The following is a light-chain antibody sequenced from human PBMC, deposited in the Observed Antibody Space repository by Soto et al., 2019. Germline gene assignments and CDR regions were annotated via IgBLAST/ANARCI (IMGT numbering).Light chain of an antibody. CDR3: QQYGASPLFT. CDR2: GAS. Sequence: EVVLTQSPGTLSLSPGERATLSCRASQGVTTAYLAWYQHKPGQAPRLPIYGASNRATGIPDRFSGSGSGTDFTLTISRLEPEDFAVYSCQQYGASPLFTFGPGTKVDLK. CDR1: QGVTTAY. J-gene: IGKJ3*01. V-gene: IGKV3-20*01.